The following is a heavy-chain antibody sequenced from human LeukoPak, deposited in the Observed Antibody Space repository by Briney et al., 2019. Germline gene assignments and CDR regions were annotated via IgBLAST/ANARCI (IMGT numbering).Heavy chain of an antibody. V-gene: IGHV3-7*01. CDR1: GFTVTTYY. Sequence: GGSLRLSCAASGFTVTTYYMSWVRQAPGKGLEWVANIKQDGSETYYVDSVKGRFTISRDNAKNSLFLQVNSLRAEDTAIYYCTRGQYSYGYWGQGTVVIVSS. D-gene: IGHD5-18*01. J-gene: IGHJ4*02. CDR3: TRGQYSYGY. CDR2: IKQDGSET.